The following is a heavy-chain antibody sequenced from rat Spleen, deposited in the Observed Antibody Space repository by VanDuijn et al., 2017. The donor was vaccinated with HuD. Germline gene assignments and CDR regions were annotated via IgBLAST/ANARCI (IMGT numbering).Heavy chain of an antibody. CDR2: INPGGGDT. V-gene: IGHV5-25*01. D-gene: IGHD4-3*01. Sequence: EVQLVESGGGLVQPGRSLKLSCEVSGFTFNNYDMAWIRQAPTKGLEWVASINPGGGDTYYRDSVKGRFTVSRENAKSTLYFLIDSLRSEDTATYYCVRQDTSGYSNWFTFWGQGTLVTVSS. CDR3: VRQDTSGYSNWFTF. J-gene: IGHJ3*01. CDR1: GFTFNNYD.